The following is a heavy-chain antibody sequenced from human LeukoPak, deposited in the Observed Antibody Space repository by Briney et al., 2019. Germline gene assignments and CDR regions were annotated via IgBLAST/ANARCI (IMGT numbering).Heavy chain of an antibody. CDR2: ISSSSSTI. V-gene: IGHV3-48*01. Sequence: GGSLRLSCAASGFTFSSYSMNWVRQAPGKGLEWISYISSSSSTIYYADSVRGRFTISRDNAKNSLYLQMNSLRAEDTALYYCAKALYGSGSYYKGAFDYWGQGTLVTVSS. J-gene: IGHJ4*02. D-gene: IGHD3-10*01. CDR1: GFTFSSYS. CDR3: AKALYGSGSYYKGAFDY.